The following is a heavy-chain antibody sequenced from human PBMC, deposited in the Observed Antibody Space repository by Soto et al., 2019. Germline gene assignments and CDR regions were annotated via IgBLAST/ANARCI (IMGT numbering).Heavy chain of an antibody. D-gene: IGHD3-22*01. V-gene: IGHV4-4*02. CDR1: GGSISSSHW. Sequence: PSETLSLTCAVSGGSISSSHWWSWVRQPPGKGLEWIGEIYHSGSTNYNPSLKSRVTISVDKSKNQFSLKLSSVTAADMAVYYCARRRITMIVVVFDAFDIWGQGTMVTVS. CDR3: ARRRITMIVVVFDAFDI. CDR2: IYHSGST. J-gene: IGHJ3*02.